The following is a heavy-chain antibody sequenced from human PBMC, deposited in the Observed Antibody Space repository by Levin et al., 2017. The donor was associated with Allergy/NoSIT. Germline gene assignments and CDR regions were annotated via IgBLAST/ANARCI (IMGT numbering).Heavy chain of an antibody. Sequence: GESLKISCAASGFTFTNAWMSWVRQAPGKGLEWVGRIKSKTDGGTTDCAAPVKGRFTISRDDAENTLYLQMHSLKTEDTAVYYCTTGDCSGGNCYSMGDYWGQGTLVTVSS. D-gene: IGHD2-15*01. CDR1: GFTFTNAW. J-gene: IGHJ4*02. V-gene: IGHV3-15*01. CDR3: TTGDCSGGNCYSMGDY. CDR2: IKSKTDGGTT.